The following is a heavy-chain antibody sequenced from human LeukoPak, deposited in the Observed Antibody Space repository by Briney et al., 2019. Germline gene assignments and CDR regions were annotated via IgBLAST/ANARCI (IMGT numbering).Heavy chain of an antibody. CDR3: TRTGGMDV. D-gene: IGHD3-10*01. CDR2: TYYRSKWSN. J-gene: IGHJ6*02. Sequence: SQTLSLTCAISGDSVSSNSAAWNWIRQSPSSGLEWLGRTYYRSKWSNNYAVSVKSRITINSDTSKNQFALQLNSVTPEDTAVYYCTRTGGMDVWGQGTTLTVSS. V-gene: IGHV6-1*01. CDR1: GDSVSSNSAA.